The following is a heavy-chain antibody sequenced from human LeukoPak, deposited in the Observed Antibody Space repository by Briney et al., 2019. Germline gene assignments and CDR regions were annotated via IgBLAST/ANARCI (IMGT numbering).Heavy chain of an antibody. CDR1: GGSIGSGTYY. CDR2: IFYSGST. V-gene: IGHV4-39*07. D-gene: IGHD6-13*01. CDR3: ARGSSSSHHPALS. J-gene: IGHJ4*02. Sequence: SETLSLTCTVSGGSIGSGTYYWGWIRRSPGKGLEWIGSIFYSGSTNYNPSLKSRVTISVDTSKNQFSLKLSSVTAADTAVYYCARGSSSSHHPALSWGQGTLVTVSS.